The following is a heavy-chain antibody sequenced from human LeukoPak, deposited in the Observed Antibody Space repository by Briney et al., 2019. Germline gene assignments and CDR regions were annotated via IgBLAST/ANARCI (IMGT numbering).Heavy chain of an antibody. CDR2: IWYDASNK. CDR3: VRGVGVSRFNYLDS. V-gene: IGHV3-33*01. J-gene: IGHJ4*02. CDR1: GFTFSSFG. Sequence: PGGSLRLSCAASGFTFSSFGMHWVRQAPGKGLEWVAVIWYDASNKYYADPVKGRFTISRDNSKNTLYLQMNSLRDDDTAVYYCVRGVGVSRFNYLDSWGQGTLVIVSS. D-gene: IGHD6-13*01.